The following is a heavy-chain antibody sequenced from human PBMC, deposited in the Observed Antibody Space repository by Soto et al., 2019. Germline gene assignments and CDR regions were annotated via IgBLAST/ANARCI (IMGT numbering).Heavy chain of an antibody. D-gene: IGHD3-9*01. V-gene: IGHV4-39*01. CDR3: ARRPILYYDILTGYSIPTTPYYYYYYMDV. CDR2: IYYSGST. J-gene: IGHJ6*03. Sequence: SETLSLTCTVSGGSISSSSYYWGWIRQPPGKGLEWIGSIYYSGSTYYNPSLKSRVTISVDTSKNQFSLKLSSVTAADTAVYYCARRPILYYDILTGYSIPTTPYYYYYYMDVWGKGTTVTVSS. CDR1: GGSISSSSYY.